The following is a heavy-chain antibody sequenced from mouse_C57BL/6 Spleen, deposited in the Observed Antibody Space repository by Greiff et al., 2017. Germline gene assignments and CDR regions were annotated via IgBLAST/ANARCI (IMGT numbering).Heavy chain of an antibody. D-gene: IGHD1-1*01. CDR3: ARGSLLLDY. V-gene: IGHV3-6*01. CDR2: ISYDGSN. CDR1: GYSITSGYY. Sequence: EVQLQESGPGLVKPSQSLSLTCSVTGYSITSGYYWNWIRQFPGNKLEWRGYISYDGSNNYNPSLKNRISITRDTSKNQFFLKLNSVTTEDTATYYCARGSLLLDYWGQGTTLTVSS. J-gene: IGHJ2*01.